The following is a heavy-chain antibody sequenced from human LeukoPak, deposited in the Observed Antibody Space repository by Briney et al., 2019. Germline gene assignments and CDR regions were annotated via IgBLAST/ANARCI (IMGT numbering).Heavy chain of an antibody. CDR1: GFTFSSYA. J-gene: IGHJ4*02. D-gene: IGHD2-15*01. CDR2: ISYDGSNK. Sequence: GGSLRLSCAASGFTFSSYAMHWVRQAPGKGLEWVAVISYDGSNKYYADSVKGRFTISRDNSKNTLYLHMNSLRAEDTAIYYRAKDPSCSGGYCYFDYWGQGTLVTVSS. V-gene: IGHV3-30*04. CDR3: AKDPSCSGGYCYFDY.